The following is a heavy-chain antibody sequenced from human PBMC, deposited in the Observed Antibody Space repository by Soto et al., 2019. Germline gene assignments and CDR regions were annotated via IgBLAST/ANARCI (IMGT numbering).Heavy chain of an antibody. CDR3: AKAPYCPARLFGD. D-gene: IGHD2-8*02. CDR2: ISGSGGSI. V-gene: IGHV3-23*01. Sequence: EVQLLESGGGLVHPGGSLRLSCAASGFTFSSYAMSWVRQAPVKGLEWVAAISGSGGSIYYAHYVTGRFAISSDNSKNALDLQLNSLIAEDKAVYYCAKAPYCPARLFGDCGQGTLATVSS. CDR1: GFTFSSYA. J-gene: IGHJ4*02.